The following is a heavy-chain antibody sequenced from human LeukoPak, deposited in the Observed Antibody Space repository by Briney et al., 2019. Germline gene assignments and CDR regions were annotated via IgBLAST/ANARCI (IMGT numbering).Heavy chain of an antibody. CDR2: MNPNSGNT. J-gene: IGHJ4*02. CDR3: ARTPDYGDSTCFDY. V-gene: IGHV1-8*01. D-gene: IGHD4-17*01. Sequence: ASVKVSCKASGYTFTSYDINWVRQATGQGLEWMGWMNPNSGNTGYAQKFQGRVTMTTDTSTRTAYMELRSLRSDDTAVYYCARTPDYGDSTCFDYWGQGTLVTVSS. CDR1: GYTFTSYD.